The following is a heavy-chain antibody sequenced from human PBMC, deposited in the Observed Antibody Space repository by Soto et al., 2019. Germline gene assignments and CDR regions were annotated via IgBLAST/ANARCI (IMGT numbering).Heavy chain of an antibody. D-gene: IGHD6-19*01. V-gene: IGHV3-23*01. CDR2: ISGSGGST. J-gene: IGHJ3*02. Sequence: GGSLRLSCAASGFTLSSYAMSWVRQAPGKGLEWVSGISGSGGSTYYADSVKGRFTISRDNSKNTLYLQMNSLRAEDTAVYYCAKDRVTVVGYDAFDIWGQGTMVTVSS. CDR1: GFTLSSYA. CDR3: AKDRVTVVGYDAFDI.